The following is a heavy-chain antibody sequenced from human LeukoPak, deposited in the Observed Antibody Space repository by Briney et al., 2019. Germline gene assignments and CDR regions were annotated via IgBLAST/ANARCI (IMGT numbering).Heavy chain of an antibody. Sequence: GGTLRLSCAASGFTFSDYYMSWIRQAPGKGLEWVSYISSSGSTIYYADSVKGRFTISRDNAKNSLYLQMNSLRAEDTAVYYCARDLHYSTIFGVAIMGFYDYWGQGTLVTVSS. CDR3: ARDLHYSTIFGVAIMGFYDY. D-gene: IGHD3-3*01. CDR1: GFTFSDYY. V-gene: IGHV3-11*04. J-gene: IGHJ4*02. CDR2: ISSSGSTI.